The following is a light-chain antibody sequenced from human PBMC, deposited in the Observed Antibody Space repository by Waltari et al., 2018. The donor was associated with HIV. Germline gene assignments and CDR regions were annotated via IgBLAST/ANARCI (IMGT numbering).Light chain of an antibody. CDR1: SSNIGNNY. J-gene: IGLJ3*02. CDR2: DKN. V-gene: IGLV1-51*01. CDR3: GAWDSSLSAGHWV. Sequence: QSVLTQPPSVSAAPGQKVTISCSGSSSNIGNNYVSWYQQLPGTAPKLLIYDKNTLPSAIPDRFAGAKSGTAATLGITGLQTGDEADYYCGAWDSSLSAGHWVFGGGTKLTVL.